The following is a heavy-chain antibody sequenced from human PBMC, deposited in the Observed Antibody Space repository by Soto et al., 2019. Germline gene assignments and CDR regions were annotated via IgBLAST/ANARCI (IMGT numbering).Heavy chain of an antibody. Sequence: GGSLRLSCAASGFTFSSYGMHWVRQAPGKGLEWVAVIWYDGSNKYYADSVKGRFTISRDNSKNTLYLQMNSLRAEDTAVCYCARDLVVVPAARVYYYYGMDVWGQGTTVTVSS. V-gene: IGHV3-33*01. CDR1: GFTFSSYG. J-gene: IGHJ6*02. CDR2: IWYDGSNK. D-gene: IGHD2-2*01. CDR3: ARDLVVVPAARVYYYYGMDV.